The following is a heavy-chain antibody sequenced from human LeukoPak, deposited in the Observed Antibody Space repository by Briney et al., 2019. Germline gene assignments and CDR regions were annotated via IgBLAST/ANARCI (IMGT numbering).Heavy chain of an antibody. CDR3: AKDGGGPKSSSFDY. CDR1: GFTFSSYG. J-gene: IGHJ4*02. Sequence: GGSLRLSCAASGFTFSSYGMHWVRQAPGKGLEWVAFIRYDGSNKYYADSVKGRFTISRDNSKNTLYLQMNSLRAEDTAVYYCAKDGGGPKSSSFDYWGQGTLVTVSS. D-gene: IGHD3-10*01. CDR2: IRYDGSNK. V-gene: IGHV3-30*02.